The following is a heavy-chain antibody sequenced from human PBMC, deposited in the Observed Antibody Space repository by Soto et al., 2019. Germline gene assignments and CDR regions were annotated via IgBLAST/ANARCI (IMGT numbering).Heavy chain of an antibody. V-gene: IGHV5-51*01. CDR3: ARTTKRITMIIVDDAIDI. CDR1: AYSFTSYW. D-gene: IGHD3-22*01. J-gene: IGHJ3*02. CDR2: IYPGDSGT. Sequence: PGESLKISCQGSAYSFTSYWIGWVRQMPGKGLEWMGIIYPGDSGTRYSPSFQGQVTISVDKSISTAYLQWSSLKASDTAIYYCARTTKRITMIIVDDAIDISGQGTMVTVS.